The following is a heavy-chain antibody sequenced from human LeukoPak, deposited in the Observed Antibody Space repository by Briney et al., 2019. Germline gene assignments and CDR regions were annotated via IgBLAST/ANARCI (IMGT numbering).Heavy chain of an antibody. CDR2: ISYTGST. Sequence: SETPSLTCTVSGGSISPYFWSWMRQTPGKGLEWIGYISYTGSTNYNPALKSRVTISVDTSKNQFSLQLTSVTAADTAVYYCARDDYRGVTNFDPWGQGTLVTVSP. CDR1: GGSISPYF. J-gene: IGHJ5*02. V-gene: IGHV4-59*01. CDR3: ARDDYRGVTNFDP. D-gene: IGHD3-10*01.